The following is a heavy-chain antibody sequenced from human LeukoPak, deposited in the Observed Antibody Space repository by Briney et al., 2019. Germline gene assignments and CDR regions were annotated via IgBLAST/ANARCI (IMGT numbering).Heavy chain of an antibody. CDR1: GYTFTGYY. J-gene: IGHJ4*02. D-gene: IGHD6-19*01. Sequence: ASVKVSCKASGYTFTGYYMHWVRQAPGQGLEWMGWINPNSGGTNYAQKFQGRATMTRDTSISTAYMELSRLRSDDTAVYYCARDGGGGWYVLVDYWGQGTLVTVSS. V-gene: IGHV1-2*02. CDR3: ARDGGGGWYVLVDY. CDR2: INPNSGGT.